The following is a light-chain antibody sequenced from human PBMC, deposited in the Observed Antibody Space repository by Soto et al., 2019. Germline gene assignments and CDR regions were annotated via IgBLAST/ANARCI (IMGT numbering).Light chain of an antibody. J-gene: IGKJ1*01. CDR2: DTS. V-gene: IGKV3-20*01. CDR3: QQYGSSGT. Sequence: EIVMTQSPATLSVSPGERATLSCRASQNILSNLAWYQQKPGQAPRLVIYDTSNRATGIPARFSGSGSGTDFTLTISRLEPEDFAVYYCQQYGSSGTFGQGTKVDIK. CDR1: QNILSN.